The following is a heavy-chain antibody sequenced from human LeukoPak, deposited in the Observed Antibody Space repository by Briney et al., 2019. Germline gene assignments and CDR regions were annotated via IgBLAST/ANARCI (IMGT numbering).Heavy chain of an antibody. Sequence: GGSLRLSCAASGFTFRTSGMSWVRQAPGKGLEWISYITNSGSTTFYADSVKGRFSISRDNANNSLFLQMNSLRAEDTAVYYCTRDVRLRHKYYYMDVWGKGTTVTVSS. V-gene: IGHV3-48*04. CDR2: ITNSGSTT. CDR1: GFTFRTSG. J-gene: IGHJ6*03. D-gene: IGHD4-17*01. CDR3: TRDVRLRHKYYYMDV.